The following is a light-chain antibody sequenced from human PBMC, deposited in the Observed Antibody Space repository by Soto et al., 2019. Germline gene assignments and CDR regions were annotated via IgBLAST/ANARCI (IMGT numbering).Light chain of an antibody. CDR2: STS. Sequence: DIQMTQSPSSLSASVGDRVPITCRASQSISGYLAWYQQKPGKVPQLLIYSTSTLQSGVPSRFSGSASGTEFTLTISSLQPEDFATYYCQQLNTYLITFGQGTRLEI. CDR3: QQLNTYLIT. CDR1: QSISGY. V-gene: IGKV1-9*01. J-gene: IGKJ5*01.